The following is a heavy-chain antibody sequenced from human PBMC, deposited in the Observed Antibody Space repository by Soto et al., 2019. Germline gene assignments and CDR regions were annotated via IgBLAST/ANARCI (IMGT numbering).Heavy chain of an antibody. CDR1: GFTFSSYE. J-gene: IGHJ6*02. CDR2: ISSSGSTI. Sequence: EVQLVESGGGLVQPGGSLRLSCAASGFTFSSYEMNWVRQAPGKGLEWVSYISSSGSTIYYADSVKGRFTISRDNAKNSLYLQMNSRRAEDTAVYYCAREMGPGMDVWGQGTTVTVSS. CDR3: AREMGPGMDV. V-gene: IGHV3-48*03.